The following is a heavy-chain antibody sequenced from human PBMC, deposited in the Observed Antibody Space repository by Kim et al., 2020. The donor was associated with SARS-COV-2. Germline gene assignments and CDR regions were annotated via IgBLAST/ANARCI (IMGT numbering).Heavy chain of an antibody. J-gene: IGHJ6*02. D-gene: IGHD1-1*01. Sequence: QGRVTMTRDTSTSTVYMELSSLRSEDTAVYYCARDLGTTGTTRGLRGMDVWGQGTTVTVSS. V-gene: IGHV1-46*01. CDR3: ARDLGTTGTTRGLRGMDV.